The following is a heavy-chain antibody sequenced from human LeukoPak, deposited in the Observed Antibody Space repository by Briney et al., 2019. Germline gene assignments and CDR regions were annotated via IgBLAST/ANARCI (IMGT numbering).Heavy chain of an antibody. Sequence: SETLSLTCTVSGGSISSSSYYWGWIRQPPGKGLEWIGSIYYSGSTYYNPSLKSRVIISVDTSKNQFSLKLSSVTAADTAVYYCARAAYAGYYYYMDVWGKGTAVTISS. CDR2: IYYSGST. D-gene: IGHD2-21*01. J-gene: IGHJ6*03. CDR3: ARAAYAGYYYYMDV. V-gene: IGHV4-39*07. CDR1: GGSISSSSYY.